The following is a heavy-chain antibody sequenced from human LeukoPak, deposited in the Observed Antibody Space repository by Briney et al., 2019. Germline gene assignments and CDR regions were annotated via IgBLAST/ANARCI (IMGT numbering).Heavy chain of an antibody. D-gene: IGHD4/OR15-4a*01. CDR2: INHSGST. CDR3: ARMGAIAGASANPDY. V-gene: IGHV4-34*01. Sequence: SETLSLTCAVYGGSFSGYYWSWIRQPPGKGLEWIGEINHSGSTNYNPSLKSRVTISVDTSKNQFSLKLTSVTTADTAVYYCARMGAIAGASANPDYWGQGTLVSVS. CDR1: GGSFSGYY. J-gene: IGHJ4*02.